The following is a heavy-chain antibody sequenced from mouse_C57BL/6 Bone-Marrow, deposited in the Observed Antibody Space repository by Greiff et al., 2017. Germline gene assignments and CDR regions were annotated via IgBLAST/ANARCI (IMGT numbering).Heavy chain of an antibody. CDR2: IYPGSGST. V-gene: IGHV1-55*01. CDR1: GYTFTSYW. CDR3: ARPYYSNYWDFDV. Sequence: QVQLQQPGAELVKPGASVKLSCKASGYTFTSYWITWVKQRPGQGLEWIGAIYPGSGSTNYNEKFKSKATLTVDTSSSTAYMQLSSLTSEDSAVYYGARPYYSNYWDFDVWGTGTTVTVSS. J-gene: IGHJ1*03. D-gene: IGHD2-5*01.